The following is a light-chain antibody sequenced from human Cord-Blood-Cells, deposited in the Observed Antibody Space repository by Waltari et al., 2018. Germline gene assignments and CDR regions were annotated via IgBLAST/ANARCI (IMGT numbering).Light chain of an antibody. Sequence: EIVLTQSPGTLSLSPGERATLPCRASQSVSSSYLAWYQQKPGQAPRPLIYGASSRATGIPDRFIGGGSVTYFTLTISRLEPEDFAVYYCQQYGSSSTWTFGQGTKVEIK. CDR1: QSVSSSY. J-gene: IGKJ1*01. CDR3: QQYGSSSTWT. V-gene: IGKV3-20*01. CDR2: GAS.